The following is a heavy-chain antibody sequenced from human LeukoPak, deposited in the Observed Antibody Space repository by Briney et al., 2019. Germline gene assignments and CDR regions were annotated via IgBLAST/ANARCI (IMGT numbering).Heavy chain of an antibody. J-gene: IGHJ4*02. CDR3: AGDRATSYFDY. Sequence: GGSLRLSCAASELTSSTSWMSWVRQAPGKGLEWVAQTKQDGSEKYYVDSVKGRFTTSRDKNSLFLQMNSVRAEDTAVYYCAGDRATSYFDYWGQGALVTISS. V-gene: IGHV3-7*01. CDR1: ELTSSTSW. CDR2: TKQDGSEK. D-gene: IGHD1-26*01.